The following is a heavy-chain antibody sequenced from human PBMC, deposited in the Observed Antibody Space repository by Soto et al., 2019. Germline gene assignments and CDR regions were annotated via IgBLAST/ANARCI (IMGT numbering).Heavy chain of an antibody. V-gene: IGHV3-30*03. CDR3: ASDYDILTGRGRKSDY. CDR2: RSYDGSSK. D-gene: IGHD3-9*01. CDR1: GFTFSSYG. J-gene: IGHJ4*02. Sequence: GSLTLSCAASGFTFSSYGMHWVRQAPGRGLDWVAFRSYDGSSKLYADSVNGRFTISRDNSKNTLYLQMNRLRDADTALYYCASDYDILTGRGRKSDYWGKGTPVTVSS.